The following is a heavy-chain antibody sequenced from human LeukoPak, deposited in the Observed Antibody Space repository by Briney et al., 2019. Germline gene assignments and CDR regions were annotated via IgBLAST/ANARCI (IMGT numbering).Heavy chain of an antibody. CDR1: GYTFTGYY. D-gene: IGHD3-10*01. CDR2: INPNSGGT. Sequence: ASVKVSCKASGYTFTGYYMHWVRQAPGRGLEGMGWINPNSGGTNYAQKFQGRVTMTRDTSISTAYMELSRLRSDDTAVYYCARVYGSGFNWFDPWGQGTLVTVSS. J-gene: IGHJ5*02. V-gene: IGHV1-2*02. CDR3: ARVYGSGFNWFDP.